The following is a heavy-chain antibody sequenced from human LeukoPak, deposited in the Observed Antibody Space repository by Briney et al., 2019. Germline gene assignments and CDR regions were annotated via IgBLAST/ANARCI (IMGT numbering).Heavy chain of an antibody. D-gene: IGHD1-26*01. CDR3: ARGGGMYSGSYTDY. J-gene: IGHJ4*02. CDR1: GYTFTGYY. CDR2: INPNSGGT. V-gene: IGHV1-2*02. Sequence: ASVKVSCKASGYTFTGYYMHWMRQAPGQGLEWMGWINPNSGGTNFAQMFQGRVTVTRDTSISTAYMELSRLRSDDTAVYYCARGGGMYSGSYTDYWGQGTLVTVSS.